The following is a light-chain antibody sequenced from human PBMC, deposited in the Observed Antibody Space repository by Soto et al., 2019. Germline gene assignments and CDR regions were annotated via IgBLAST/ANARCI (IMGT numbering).Light chain of an antibody. CDR1: SSDVGSYNL. V-gene: IGLV2-23*01. Sequence: QSVLTQPASVSGSPGQSITISCTGTSSDVGSYNLVSWYQQHPGNAPKLMIYEGSKRPSGVSNRFFGSKSGNTASLTISGLKAEDEADYYCCSFARGSTLVFGGGTKLTVL. CDR3: CSFARGSTLV. CDR2: EGS. J-gene: IGLJ3*02.